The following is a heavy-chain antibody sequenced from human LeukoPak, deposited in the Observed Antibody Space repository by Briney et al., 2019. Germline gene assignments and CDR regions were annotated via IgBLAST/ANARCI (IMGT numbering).Heavy chain of an antibody. J-gene: IGHJ4*02. CDR3: ARARPDTAMAVDY. D-gene: IGHD5-18*01. V-gene: IGHV4-59*01. Sequence: KASETLSLTCAVSGVSISGYYWSWVRQPPGKGLEWIGYIYNSGSTKYNPSLKSRVTVSVDTSKNQFSLKLSSVTAADTAVYYCARARPDTAMAVDYWGQGTLVTVSS. CDR1: GVSISGYY. CDR2: IYNSGST.